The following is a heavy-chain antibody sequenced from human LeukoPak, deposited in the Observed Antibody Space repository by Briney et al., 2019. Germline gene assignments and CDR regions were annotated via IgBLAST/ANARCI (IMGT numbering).Heavy chain of an antibody. CDR1: GYTFTSYY. CDR2: INPSGGST. D-gene: IGHD3-22*01. V-gene: IGHV1-46*01. J-gene: IGHJ4*02. Sequence: ASVKVSCKASGYTFTSYYMHWVRQAPGQGLEWMGIINPSGGSTSYAQKFQGRVTITRDTSASTAYMELSSLRSEDTAVYYCAREGSSGYYRPPFDYWGQGTLVTVSS. CDR3: AREGSSGYYRPPFDY.